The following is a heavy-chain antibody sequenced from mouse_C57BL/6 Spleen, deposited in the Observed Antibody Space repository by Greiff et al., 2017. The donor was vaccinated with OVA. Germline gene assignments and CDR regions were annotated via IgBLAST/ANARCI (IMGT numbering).Heavy chain of an antibody. J-gene: IGHJ3*01. V-gene: IGHV2-2*01. CDR1: GFSLTSYG. D-gene: IGHD2-4*01. CDR3: ARNKGYDYEGFAY. Sequence: VKLVESGPGLVQPSQSLSITCTVSGFSLTSYGVHWVRQSPGKGLEWLGVIWSGGSTDYNAAFISRLSISKDNSKSQVFFKMNSLQADDTAIYYCARNKGYDYEGFAYWGQGTLVTVSA. CDR2: IWSGGST.